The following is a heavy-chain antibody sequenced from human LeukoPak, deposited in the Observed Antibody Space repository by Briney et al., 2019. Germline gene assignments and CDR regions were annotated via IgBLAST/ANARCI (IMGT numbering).Heavy chain of an antibody. Sequence: PGGSLRLSCAASGFTFSTYTMDWVRQAPGKGLEWVSSISSSSSNIYYADSVKGRFTISRDNSENTLYLQMNSLRAEDTAVYYCAKHTEYNWNDGSGREFDYWGQGTLVTVSS. D-gene: IGHD1-1*01. CDR1: GFTFSTYT. J-gene: IGHJ4*02. V-gene: IGHV3-21*04. CDR2: ISSSSSNI. CDR3: AKHTEYNWNDGSGREFDY.